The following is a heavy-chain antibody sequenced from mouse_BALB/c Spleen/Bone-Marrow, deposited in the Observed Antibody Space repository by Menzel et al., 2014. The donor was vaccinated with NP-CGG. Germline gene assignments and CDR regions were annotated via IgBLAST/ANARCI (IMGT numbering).Heavy chain of an antibody. V-gene: IGHV1-54*01. CDR1: GYAFTIYL. J-gene: IGHJ4*01. CDR2: INPGSGGT. CDR3: ARWDYAMDY. Sequence: VHLVESGAELVRPGTSVKVSCKASGYAFTIYLIEWVKQRPGQGLEWIGVINPGSGGTNYDEKFKGKAALTADKSSSTAYMQLSSLTSDDSAVYFCARWDYAMDYWGQGTSVTVSS.